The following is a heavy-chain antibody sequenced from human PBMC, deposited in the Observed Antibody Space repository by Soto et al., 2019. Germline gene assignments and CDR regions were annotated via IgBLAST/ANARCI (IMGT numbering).Heavy chain of an antibody. CDR2: ISYDGDNK. V-gene: IGHV3-30-3*01. CDR1: GFTLSTYT. CDR3: ARVHPDSSGNSGGFGSTTFDF. D-gene: IGHD3-22*01. J-gene: IGHJ3*01. Sequence: QVQLVESGGGVVQPGRSLRLSCAPSGFTLSTYTFHWVRQAPGKGLECVAVISYDGDNKYGVSVKGRFTLSRDISSNTFYRQINSMRTEATALYYCARVHPDSSGNSGGFGSTTFDFWGKGTMFSVSS.